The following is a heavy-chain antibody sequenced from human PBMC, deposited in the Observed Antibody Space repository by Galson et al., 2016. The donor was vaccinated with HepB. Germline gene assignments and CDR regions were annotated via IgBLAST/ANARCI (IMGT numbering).Heavy chain of an antibody. Sequence: ETLSLTCTVSGGSVSSGSYYWSWTRQPPGKGLEWIGYVYYSGSTKYNPSLKSRVTISIDTSKNQFSLKLSSVTAADTAMYYCAREYWAVTTLDYWGQGTLVTVSS. CDR3: AREYWAVTTLDY. CDR2: VYYSGST. CDR1: GGSVSSGSYY. V-gene: IGHV4-61*01. J-gene: IGHJ4*02. D-gene: IGHD4-17*01.